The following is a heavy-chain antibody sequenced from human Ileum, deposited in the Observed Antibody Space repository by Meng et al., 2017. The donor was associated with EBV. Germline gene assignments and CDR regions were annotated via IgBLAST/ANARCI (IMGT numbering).Heavy chain of an antibody. CDR2: INHSGST. V-gene: IGHV4-34*02. J-gene: IGHJ5*02. CDR3: AREARSSGYHPGIGP. D-gene: IGHD3-22*01. CDR1: GGFFSGYY. Sequence: HLQQWGAGLLKPAETLSLTCAVYGGFFSGYYWSWIRQSPGKGLEWIGEINHSGSTNYNPSLKSRVTISVDTSKNQFSLKLTSVTAADTAVYYCAREARSSGYHPGIGPWGQGTLVTVSS.